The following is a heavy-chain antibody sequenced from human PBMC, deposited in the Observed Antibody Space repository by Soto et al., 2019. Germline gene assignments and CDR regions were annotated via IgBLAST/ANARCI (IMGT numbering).Heavy chain of an antibody. J-gene: IGHJ3*02. Sequence: QLQLQESGSGLVKPSQTLSLTCAVSGGSISSGGYSWSWIRQPPGKGLEWIGYFYHSGSTYYNPSLKSRVTISVDRSKNQFSLKLSSVTAADTAVYYCARAHGSGWGAFDIWGQGTMVTVSS. CDR3: ARAHGSGWGAFDI. CDR2: FYHSGST. V-gene: IGHV4-30-2*01. CDR1: GGSISSGGYS. D-gene: IGHD3-10*01.